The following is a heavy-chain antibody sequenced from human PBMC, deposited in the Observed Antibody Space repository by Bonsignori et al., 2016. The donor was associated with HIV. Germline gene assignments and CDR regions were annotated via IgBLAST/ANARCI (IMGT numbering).Heavy chain of an antibody. J-gene: IGHJ4*02. V-gene: IGHV1-46*01. CDR3: ARDLVRFLEWSAPDY. D-gene: IGHD3-3*01. Sequence: WVRQAPGQGLEWMGIINPSGGSTSYAQKFQGRVTMTRDTSTSTVYMELSSLRSEDTAVYYCARDLVRFLEWSAPDYWGQGTLVTVSS. CDR2: INPSGGST.